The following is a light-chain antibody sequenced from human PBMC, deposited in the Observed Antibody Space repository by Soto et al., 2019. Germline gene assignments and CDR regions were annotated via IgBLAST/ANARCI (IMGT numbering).Light chain of an antibody. CDR1: QSISSW. Sequence: DIQMTQSPSTLSASVGDRVTITCRASQSISSWFAWYQQKPGKAPKLLIYDASSLESGFPSRFSGSGSGTEFTLTISSPPPDDFATYYCQQYNSYSFGQGTKVEIK. CDR2: DAS. J-gene: IGKJ1*01. V-gene: IGKV1-5*01. CDR3: QQYNSYS.